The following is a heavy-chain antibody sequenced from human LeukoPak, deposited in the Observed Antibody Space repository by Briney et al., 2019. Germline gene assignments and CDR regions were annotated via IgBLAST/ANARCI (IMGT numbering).Heavy chain of an antibody. V-gene: IGHV3-53*01. CDR1: GFRVSSNH. CDR2: IYTGDVT. CDR3: ARERDYDTYIDY. J-gene: IGHJ4*02. D-gene: IGHD3-22*01. Sequence: GGSLRLSCPVSGFRVSSNHMTWVRQAPGKGLEWVSLIYTGDVTYYADSVKGRFTISTDNSKNMLYLEMDSLTAEDTDLYYCARERDYDTYIDYWGQGTLVTVSS.